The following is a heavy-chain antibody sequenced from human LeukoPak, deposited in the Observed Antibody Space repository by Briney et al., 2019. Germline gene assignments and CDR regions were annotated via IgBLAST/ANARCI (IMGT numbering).Heavy chain of an antibody. V-gene: IGHV4-34*01. D-gene: IGHD3-10*01. Sequence: SETLSLTCAVYGGSFSGYYWSWIRQPPGKGLEWIGEIYHSGSTNYNPSLKSRVTISVDKSKNQFSLKLSSVTAADTAVYYCARALGGSGSYYPAEYFQHWGQGTLVTVSS. CDR3: ARALGGSGSYYPAEYFQH. CDR1: GGSFSGYY. J-gene: IGHJ1*01. CDR2: IYHSGST.